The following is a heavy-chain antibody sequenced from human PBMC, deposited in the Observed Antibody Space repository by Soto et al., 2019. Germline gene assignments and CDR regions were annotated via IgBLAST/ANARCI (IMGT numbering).Heavy chain of an antibody. CDR2: ISYTGST. D-gene: IGHD3-3*01. J-gene: IGHJ4*02. Sequence: QEQLQESGPRLVKPSETLSLTCSVSGGSISNYHWSWIRQPPGKGLEWIGYISYTGSTNYSPSLKSRVTMLLATSKKQFSLQLSSVTAADTAVYYCARVAADAYWSGYDDYWGQGTLVTVSS. CDR3: ARVAADAYWSGYDDY. V-gene: IGHV4-59*01. CDR1: GGSISNYH.